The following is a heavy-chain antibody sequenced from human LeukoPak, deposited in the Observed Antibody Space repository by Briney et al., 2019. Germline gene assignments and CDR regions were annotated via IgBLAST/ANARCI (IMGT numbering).Heavy chain of an antibody. V-gene: IGHV4-34*01. CDR1: GGSFSGYY. CDR3: ARWRGAFNYYGSGSYYNAGDY. CDR2: INLRGST. J-gene: IGHJ4*02. Sequence: KASETLSLTCAVYGGSFSGYYWSWIRHPPGKGLGWMGEINLRGSTNYNPSLKSRVTISVDTSRNQFSLKLSSVTAADTAVYYCARWRGAFNYYGSGSYYNAGDYWGQGTLVTVSS. D-gene: IGHD3-10*01.